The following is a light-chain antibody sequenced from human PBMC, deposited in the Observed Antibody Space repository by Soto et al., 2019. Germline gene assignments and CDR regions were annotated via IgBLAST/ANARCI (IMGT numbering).Light chain of an antibody. CDR1: SSDFGGYNY. Sequence: QSVLTQPASVSGSPGQSITIFCTGTSSDFGGYNYVSWYQQHPGSAPKLMIYDVSSRPSGVSNRFSGSKSGNTASLTISGLQAEDEADYYCSSYTSSFKRDVFGSWTKLTVL. CDR3: SSYTSSFKRDV. J-gene: IGLJ1*01. V-gene: IGLV2-14*03. CDR2: DVS.